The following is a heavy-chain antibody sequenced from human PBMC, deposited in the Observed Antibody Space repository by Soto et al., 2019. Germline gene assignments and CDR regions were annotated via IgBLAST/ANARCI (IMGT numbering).Heavy chain of an antibody. CDR2: IYYSGST. D-gene: IGHD6-6*01. J-gene: IGHJ6*03. Sequence: QLQLQESGPGLVKPSETLSLTCTVSGGSISSSSYYWGWIRQPPGKGLEWIGSIYYSGSTYYNPSLKSRGTISGETSKNPFSLKLSSVTAADTAVYYSARHIAARLDPLYYYYMGVWGKGTTVTVSS. V-gene: IGHV4-39*01. CDR1: GGSISSSSYY. CDR3: ARHIAARLDPLYYYYMGV.